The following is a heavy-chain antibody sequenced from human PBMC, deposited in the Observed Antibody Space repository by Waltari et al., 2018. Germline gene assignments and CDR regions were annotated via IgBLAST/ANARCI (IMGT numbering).Heavy chain of an antibody. CDR2: IYYSGST. CDR3: ARGIFGVVSVYYYYGMDV. D-gene: IGHD3-3*01. J-gene: IGHJ6*02. Sequence: QVQLQESGPGLVKPSETLSLTCTVSGGSISSHSWRWIRPPPGKGLEWIGYIYYSGSTNYNPSLKSRVTISVDTSKNQFSLKLSSVTAADTAVYYCARGIFGVVSVYYYYGMDVWGQGTTVTVSS. V-gene: IGHV4-59*11. CDR1: GGSISSHS.